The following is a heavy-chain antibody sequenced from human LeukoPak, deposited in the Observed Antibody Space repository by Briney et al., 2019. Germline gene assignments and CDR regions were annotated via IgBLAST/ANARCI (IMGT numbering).Heavy chain of an antibody. Sequence: GGSLRLSCAASGFTFSSYGMSWVRQAPGEGLEWVSAFTGSGGSTNYADPVKGRFTISRDNSKNTLYLQMNRLRAEDTAVYYCVKKEGSQGVRGVITSWGQGTLVTVSS. J-gene: IGHJ5*02. D-gene: IGHD3-10*01. CDR3: VKKEGSQGVRGVITS. V-gene: IGHV3-23*01. CDR2: FTGSGGST. CDR1: GFTFSSYG.